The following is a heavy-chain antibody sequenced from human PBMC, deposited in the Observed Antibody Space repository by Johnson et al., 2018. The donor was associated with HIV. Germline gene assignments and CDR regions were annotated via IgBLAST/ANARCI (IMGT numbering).Heavy chain of an antibody. V-gene: IGHV3-23*04. CDR1: GFTFSNYA. D-gene: IGHD1/OR15-1a*01. J-gene: IGHJ3*02. Sequence: VQLVESGGGLVRPGGSLRLSCAASGFTFSNYAMSWIRQSPGKGQEWVSSLSGSGNSTYYADSVKGRFTISRDNSKNTLYLQMDSLRAEDTAVYYCARDLGNWDSPRSAFDIWGQGTMVTVSS. CDR2: LSGSGNST. CDR3: ARDLGNWDSPRSAFDI.